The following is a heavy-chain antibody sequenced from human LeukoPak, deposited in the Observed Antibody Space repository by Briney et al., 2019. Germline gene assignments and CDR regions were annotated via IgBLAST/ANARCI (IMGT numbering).Heavy chain of an antibody. V-gene: IGHV1-8*01. D-gene: IGHD2-2*01. J-gene: IGHJ5*02. CDR3: ARGQDIVVVPAASLTFDP. Sequence: GASVKVSCKASGYTFTSYDINWVRQATGQGLEWMGWMNPNSGNTGYAQKFQGRVTMTRSTSISTAYMELSSLRSEDTAVYYCARGQDIVVVPAASLTFDPWGQGTLVTVSS. CDR1: GYTFTSYD. CDR2: MNPNSGNT.